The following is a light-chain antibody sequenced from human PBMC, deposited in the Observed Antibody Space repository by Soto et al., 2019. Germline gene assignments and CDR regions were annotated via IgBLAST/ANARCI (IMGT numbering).Light chain of an antibody. CDR1: SSDVGGYND. J-gene: IGLJ2*01. CDR2: DVS. CDR3: SSYTCSSTLRV. V-gene: IGLV2-14*01. Sequence: QSALTQPASVSGSPGQSITISCTGTSSDVGGYNDVSWYQQHPGKSPKLMTYDVSNRPSGVSNSFTGSKSGNTASLTISGLQAEDEAEYYCSSYTCSSTLRVIGVGTKLTVL.